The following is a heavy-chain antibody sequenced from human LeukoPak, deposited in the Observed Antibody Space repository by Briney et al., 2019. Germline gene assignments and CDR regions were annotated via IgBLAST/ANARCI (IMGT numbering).Heavy chain of an antibody. V-gene: IGHV3-23*01. CDR2: ISGSGDST. CDR1: GFTFSSYA. D-gene: IGHD3-22*01. J-gene: IGHJ3*02. Sequence: PGGSLRLSCAASGFTFSSYAMSWVRQAPGKGLEWVSAISGSGDSTYYADSVKGRFIISRDNSKNTLYLQMNSLRVEDTAVYHCAKDRKSSSGYGSGAFDIWGQGTMVTVSS. CDR3: AKDRKSSSGYGSGAFDI.